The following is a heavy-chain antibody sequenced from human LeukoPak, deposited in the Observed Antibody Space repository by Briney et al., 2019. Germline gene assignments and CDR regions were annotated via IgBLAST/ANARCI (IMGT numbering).Heavy chain of an antibody. J-gene: IGHJ4*02. V-gene: IGHV3-30*03. Sequence: GGSLRLSCAASGFTFSSYGMHWVRQAPGKGLEWVAVISYDGSNIYYADSVKGRFTISRDNAKNSLYLQMNSLRAEDTAVYYCARHGGYWGQGTLVTVSS. CDR3: ARHGGY. CDR1: GFTFSSYG. CDR2: ISYDGSNI.